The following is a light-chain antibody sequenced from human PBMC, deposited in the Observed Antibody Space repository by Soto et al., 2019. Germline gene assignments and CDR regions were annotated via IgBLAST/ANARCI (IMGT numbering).Light chain of an antibody. CDR2: VAS. CDR3: QLYDNLLLT. Sequence: DIQMTQSPSSLSPSVGDRVTITCQASQDISNHLNWYQQKSGKAPKLLIYVASNLDTGVPSRFSGSGSGTEFTFTISSLQPEDVATYYCQLYDNLLLTFAGGTKVDIK. CDR1: QDISNH. J-gene: IGKJ4*01. V-gene: IGKV1-33*01.